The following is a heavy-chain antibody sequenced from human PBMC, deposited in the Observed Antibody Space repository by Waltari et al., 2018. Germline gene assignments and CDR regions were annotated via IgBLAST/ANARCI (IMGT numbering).Heavy chain of an antibody. CDR3: VRSEGGAAAGPFDY. D-gene: IGHD6-13*01. V-gene: IGHV3-53*02. J-gene: IGHJ4*02. CDR2: IYSGGST. Sequence: EVQLVETGGGLIQPGGSLRLSCAASGFTVSRNYLVWVRQAPGKGLEWVSVIYSGGSTYYADSVKGRFTISRDNSKNTLYLQMNSLRAEDTAVYYCVRSEGGAAAGPFDYWGQGTLVTVSS. CDR1: GFTVSRNY.